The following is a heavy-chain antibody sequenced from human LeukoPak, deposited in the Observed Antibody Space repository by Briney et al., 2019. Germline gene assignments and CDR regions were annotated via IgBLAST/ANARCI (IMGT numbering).Heavy chain of an antibody. J-gene: IGHJ4*02. CDR2: INPNSGGT. CDR3: ARAQYNWNYSSGY. CDR1: GYTFTGYY. Sequence: ASVKVPCKASGYTFTGYYMHWVRQAPGQGLEWMGWINPNSGGTNYAQKFQGRVTMTRDTSIGTAYMELSRLRSDDTAVYYCARAQYNWNYSSGYWGQGTLVTVSS. D-gene: IGHD1-7*01. V-gene: IGHV1-2*02.